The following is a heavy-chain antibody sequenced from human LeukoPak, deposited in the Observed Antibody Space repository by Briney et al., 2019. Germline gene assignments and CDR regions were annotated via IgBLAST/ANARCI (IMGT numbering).Heavy chain of an antibody. D-gene: IGHD3-22*01. CDR2: IRSKAYGGTT. J-gene: IGHJ4*02. CDR3: TRGPNYCDSSGYYPLIDY. V-gene: IGHV3-49*04. Sequence: GGSLRLSCTASGFTFGDYAMSWVRQAPGKGLEWVGFIRSKAYGGTTEYAASVKGRFTISRDDSKSIAYLQMNSLKTEDTAVYYCTRGPNYCDSSGYYPLIDYWGQGTLVTVSS. CDR1: GFTFGDYA.